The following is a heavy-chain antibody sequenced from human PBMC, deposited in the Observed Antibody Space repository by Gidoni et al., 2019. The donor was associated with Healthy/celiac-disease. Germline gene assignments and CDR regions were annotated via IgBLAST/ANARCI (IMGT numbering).Heavy chain of an antibody. J-gene: IGHJ4*02. V-gene: IGHV4-34*01. D-gene: IGHD1-26*01. CDR1: GWSFSGYY. Sequence: QVQLQQWGAGLLTPSEPLSLTCAVYGWSFSGYYWSWLRQPPGKGLEWIGEINHSGSTNYNPSLKSRVTISVDTSKNQVSLKLSSVTAADTAVYYCASSLGWEHAFDYWGQGTLVTVSS. CDR3: ASSLGWEHAFDY. CDR2: INHSGST.